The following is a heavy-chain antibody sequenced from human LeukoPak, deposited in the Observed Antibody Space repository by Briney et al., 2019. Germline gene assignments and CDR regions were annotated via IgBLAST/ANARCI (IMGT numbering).Heavy chain of an antibody. D-gene: IGHD6-19*01. Sequence: GGSLRLSCAASGFTFSDYYKSWIRQAQAKGLEWVSNISSSSSYTDYADSVKGRFTISRDNAKDSLYLQMNSLRAEDTAVYYCARDVDSSGLNDYWGQGTLVTVSS. V-gene: IGHV3-11*05. J-gene: IGHJ4*02. CDR1: GFTFSDYY. CDR2: ISSSSSYT. CDR3: ARDVDSSGLNDY.